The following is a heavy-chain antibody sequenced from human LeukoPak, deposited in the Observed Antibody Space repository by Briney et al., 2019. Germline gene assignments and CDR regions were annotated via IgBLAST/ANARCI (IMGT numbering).Heavy chain of an antibody. D-gene: IGHD2-2*01. Sequence: ASVKVSCKASGYTFTGYYVHWVRQAPGLGLEWMGRINPNSGGTNYAQKLQGRVTMTRDTSISTAYMELSRLRSDDTAVYYCARNSGGTVVVPTAAPDYWGQGTLVTVSS. CDR1: GYTFTGYY. CDR2: INPNSGGT. J-gene: IGHJ4*02. V-gene: IGHV1-2*06. CDR3: ARNSGGTVVVPTAAPDY.